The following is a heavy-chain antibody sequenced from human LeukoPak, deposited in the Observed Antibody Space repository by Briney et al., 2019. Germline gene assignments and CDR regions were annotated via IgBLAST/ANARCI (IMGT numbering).Heavy chain of an antibody. CDR1: GGSISGYY. J-gene: IGHJ4*02. CDR3: ARGGGSGKKPSQNDY. V-gene: IGHV4-59*01. Sequence: NASETLSLTCTVSGGSISGYYWSWIRQPPGKGLEWIGYIYYSGSTNYNPSLKSRVIISVDTSKNQFSLKLSSVTAADTAVYYCARGGGSGKKPSQNDYWGQGTLVTVSS. CDR2: IYYSGST. D-gene: IGHD3-10*01.